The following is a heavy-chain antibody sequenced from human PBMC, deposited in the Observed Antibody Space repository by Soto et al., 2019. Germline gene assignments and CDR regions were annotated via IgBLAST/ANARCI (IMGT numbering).Heavy chain of an antibody. CDR1: GGSISSGDYY. J-gene: IGHJ4*02. CDR2: IYYSGST. V-gene: IGHV4-30-4*01. CDR3: VTIKLGSNRLYS. D-gene: IGHD7-27*01. Sequence: QVQLQESGPGLVKPSQTLSLTCTVSGGSISSGDYYWSWIRQPPGKGLEWIGYIYYSGSTYYNPSLMSRVTISVDTSKNHFPLKLLSVTAADTVVDYCVTIKLGSNRLYSWVQGSQVNVSS.